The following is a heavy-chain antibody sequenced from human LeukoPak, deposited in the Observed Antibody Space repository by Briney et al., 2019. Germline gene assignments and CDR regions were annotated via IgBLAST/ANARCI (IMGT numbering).Heavy chain of an antibody. D-gene: IGHD2-2*01. CDR3: ARDYCSSASCYGGNIDP. Sequence: ASVKVSCKASGYTFTSYGVNWVRHAPGQGLEWMGWISPYSGNKNYAQNLQGRVTMTTDTSTSTAYMEVRNLRSDDTAVYYCARDYCSSASCYGGNIDPWGQGTLVTVSS. CDR1: GYTFTSYG. CDR2: ISPYSGNK. V-gene: IGHV1-18*01. J-gene: IGHJ5*02.